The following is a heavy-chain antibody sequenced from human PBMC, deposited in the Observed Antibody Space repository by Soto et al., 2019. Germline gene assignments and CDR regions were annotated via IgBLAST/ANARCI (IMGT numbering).Heavy chain of an antibody. CDR2: ISAYNGNT. CDR3: ATSPGDXDILTGYYRNYYYGMDV. J-gene: IGHJ6*02. CDR1: GYTFTSRG. D-gene: IGHD3-9*01. Sequence: ASVKVSCKASGYTFTSRGISWVRRAPGQGLEWMGWISAYNGNTNYAQKLQGRVTMTTDTSTSTAYMELRSLRSDDTAVYYCATSPGDXDILTGYYRNYYYGMDVWGQGTTVTVSS. V-gene: IGHV1-18*01.